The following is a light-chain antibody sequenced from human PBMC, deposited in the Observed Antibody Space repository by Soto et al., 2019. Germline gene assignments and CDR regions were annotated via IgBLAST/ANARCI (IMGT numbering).Light chain of an antibody. CDR3: QQYNSVSLLT. CDR2: KAS. CDR1: QSISSW. Sequence: DIQMTQSPSTLSASVGDRVTITCRASQSISSWLAWYQQKPGKAPKLLIYKASTLESGVPSRFSGSGSGTEITLTISSLQPDDFATYYCQQYNSVSLLTFGGGTKVDI. J-gene: IGKJ4*01. V-gene: IGKV1-5*03.